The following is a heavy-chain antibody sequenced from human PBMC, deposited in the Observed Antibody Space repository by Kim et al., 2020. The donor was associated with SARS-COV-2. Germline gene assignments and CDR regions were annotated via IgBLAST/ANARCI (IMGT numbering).Heavy chain of an antibody. Sequence: SETLSLTCSVSGNSISSFFWAWIRQPPGKGLEWIGHIYSDKKKNHNPSLKNRLTMSVDTTKNQVSLKLDSVTAADTAVYFCARLMNSQKYDALTGDYKDYYYIDVWGKGTTVTVSS. CDR2: IYSDKKK. CDR3: ARLMNSQKYDALTGDYKDYYYIDV. D-gene: IGHD3-9*01. J-gene: IGHJ6*03. CDR1: GNSISSFF. V-gene: IGHV4-59*08.